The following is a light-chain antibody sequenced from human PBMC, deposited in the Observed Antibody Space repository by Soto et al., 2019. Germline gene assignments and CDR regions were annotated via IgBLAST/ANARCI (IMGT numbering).Light chain of an antibody. V-gene: IGKV3-11*01. Sequence: EIVLTQSPATLSLSPGERATLSCRASESIDSYLAWYQHKPGQAPRLLIYNASTRATGIPARVCASGSGTDFSLTIISLEPEDSAVYYRQQRGTHFGTGTKVEIK. CDR2: NAS. CDR1: ESIDSY. CDR3: QQRGTH. J-gene: IGKJ3*01.